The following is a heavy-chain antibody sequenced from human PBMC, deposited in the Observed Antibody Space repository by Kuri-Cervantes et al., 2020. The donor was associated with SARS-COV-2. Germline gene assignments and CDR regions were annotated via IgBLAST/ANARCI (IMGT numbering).Heavy chain of an antibody. J-gene: IGHJ4*02. Sequence: SETLSLTCAVSGYSISSGYYWGWIRQPPGKGLEWFGSIYHSGSTYYNPSLKSRVTISVDTSKNQFSLKLSSVTAADTAVYYCARALTGEVDDYWGQGTLVTVSS. D-gene: IGHD3-10*01. CDR2: IYHSGST. V-gene: IGHV4-38-2*01. CDR1: GYSISSGYY. CDR3: ARALTGEVDDY.